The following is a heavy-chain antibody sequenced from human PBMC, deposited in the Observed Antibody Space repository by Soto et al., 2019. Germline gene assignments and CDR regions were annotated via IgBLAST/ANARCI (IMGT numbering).Heavy chain of an antibody. CDR1: GFTFSSYS. V-gene: IGHV3-48*02. CDR3: ARGSSNWAYYFDF. Sequence: EVHLVESGGGLVQPGGSLRLSCAASGFTFSSYSLNWVRQAPGKGLEWVSYITSSGTTVYYADSVRGRFTISRDNATNSLYLQMHSLRDADTAVYYCARGSSNWAYYFDFWGQGTLVTVSS. D-gene: IGHD6-13*01. J-gene: IGHJ4*02. CDR2: ITSSGTTV.